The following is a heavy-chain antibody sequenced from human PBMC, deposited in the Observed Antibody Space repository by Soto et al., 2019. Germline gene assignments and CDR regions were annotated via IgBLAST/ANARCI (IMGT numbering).Heavy chain of an antibody. CDR2: ISAYNGNT. Sequence: ASVKVSCKASGYTFTSYGISWVRQAPGQGLEWMGWISAYNGNTNYAQKLQGRVTMTTDTSTSTAYMELRSLRSDDTAVYYCARSGYCSSTSCYLGDYYYYYMDVWGKGTTVTVSS. D-gene: IGHD2-2*01. J-gene: IGHJ6*03. CDR3: ARSGYCSSTSCYLGDYYYYYMDV. V-gene: IGHV1-18*01. CDR1: GYTFTSYG.